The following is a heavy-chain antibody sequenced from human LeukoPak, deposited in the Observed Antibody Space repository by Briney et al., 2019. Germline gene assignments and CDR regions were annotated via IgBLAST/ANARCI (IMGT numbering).Heavy chain of an antibody. V-gene: IGHV4-39*07. J-gene: IGHJ6*03. D-gene: IGHD5-12*01. CDR3: ARVVTDIGGYYYYYMDV. CDR2: IYYSGST. CDR1: GGSISRSSYY. Sequence: PSETLSLTCTVSGGSISRSSYYWGWIRQPPGKGLEWIGSIYYSGSTYYNPSLKSRVTISVDTSKNQFSLKLSSVTAADTAVYYCARVVTDIGGYYYYYMDVWGKGTTVTVSS.